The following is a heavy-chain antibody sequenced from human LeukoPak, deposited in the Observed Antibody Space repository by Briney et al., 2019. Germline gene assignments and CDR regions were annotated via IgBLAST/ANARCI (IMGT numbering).Heavy chain of an antibody. CDR3: AKDLSTVVTSFDY. J-gene: IGHJ4*02. CDR1: GVTFSSFA. Sequence: GGSLRLSCAASGVTFSSFAMSWVRQALGYGLDFFSAISGSGGSTYYADSVKGRFTISRDNSKNTLYLQMNSLRAEDTAVYYCAKDLSTVVTSFDYWGQGTLVTVSS. V-gene: IGHV3-23*01. CDR2: ISGSGGST. D-gene: IGHD4-23*01.